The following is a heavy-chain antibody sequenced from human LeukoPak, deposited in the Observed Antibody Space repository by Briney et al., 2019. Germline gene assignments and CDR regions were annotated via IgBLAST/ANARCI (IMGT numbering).Heavy chain of an antibody. V-gene: IGHV4-34*01. D-gene: IGHD4-17*01. CDR2: INHSGST. J-gene: IGHJ4*02. CDR1: GGSFSGYY. CDR3: ARIYGEFDY. Sequence: SETLSLTCAVYGGSFSGYYWSWIRQPPGKGLEWVGEINHSGSTNYNPSLKSRVTISVDTSKNQFSLKLSSVTAADTAVYYCARIYGEFDYWGQGTLVTVSS.